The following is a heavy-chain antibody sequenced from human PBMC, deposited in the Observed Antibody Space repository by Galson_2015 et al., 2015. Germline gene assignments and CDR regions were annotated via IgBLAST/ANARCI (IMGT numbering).Heavy chain of an antibody. D-gene: IGHD1-1*01. V-gene: IGHV1-69*06. CDR1: GGTFSSYA. CDR2: IIPIFGTA. Sequence: SVKVSCKASGGTFSSYAISWVRQAPGQGLEWMGGIIPIFGTANYAQKFQGRVTITADKSTSTAYMELSSLRSEDTAVYYCARADLDDYYYYYMDVRGKGTTVTVSS. CDR3: ARADLDDYYYYYMDV. J-gene: IGHJ6*03.